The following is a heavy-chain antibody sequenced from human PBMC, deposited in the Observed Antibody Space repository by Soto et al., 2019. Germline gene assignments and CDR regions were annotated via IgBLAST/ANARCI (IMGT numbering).Heavy chain of an antibody. CDR3: ASEGPAPYSSYGMDV. Sequence: QVQLVQSGGEVKKPGASVKVSCKTSGYSFTTYGISWVRQAPGQGLEWMGWISAYNGNTNYAQKLQGRVTMTTDTSTSTAYMERRRLRSDDTAVYYGASEGPAPYSSYGMDVWGQGSTVTVSS. J-gene: IGHJ6*02. V-gene: IGHV1-18*01. CDR1: GYSFTTYG. CDR2: ISAYNGNT.